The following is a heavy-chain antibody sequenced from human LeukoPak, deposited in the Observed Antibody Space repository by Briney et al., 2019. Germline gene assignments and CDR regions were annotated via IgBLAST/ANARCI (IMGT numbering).Heavy chain of an antibody. CDR1: GDSISTYY. Sequence: KPSETLSLTCTVSGDSISTYYWSWIRQPPGKGLEWIGYMYYSGSTNYNPSLKSRVTISLDTPKNQFSLRLNSVTAADTAVYYCASGVAGYGPYDYWGQGTLVTVSS. CDR3: ASGVAGYGPYDY. CDR2: MYYSGST. J-gene: IGHJ4*02. V-gene: IGHV4-59*01. D-gene: IGHD5-12*01.